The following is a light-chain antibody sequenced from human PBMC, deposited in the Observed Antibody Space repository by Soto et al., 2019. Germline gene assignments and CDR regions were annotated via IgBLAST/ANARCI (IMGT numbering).Light chain of an antibody. CDR2: EVT. V-gene: IGLV2-14*01. J-gene: IGLJ1*01. Sequence: QSALTQPASVSGSPGQSITISCTGTSSDVGDYNYVSWYQQYPGKAPKLIIYEVTNRPSGVSNRFSGSKSGNTASLTISGLQPEDEADYYCSSYASSSAYVFGTVTKLTVL. CDR3: SSYASSSAYV. CDR1: SSDVGDYNY.